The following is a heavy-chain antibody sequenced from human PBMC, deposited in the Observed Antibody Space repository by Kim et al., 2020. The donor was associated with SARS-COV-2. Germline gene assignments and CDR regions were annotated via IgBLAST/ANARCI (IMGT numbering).Heavy chain of an antibody. V-gene: IGHV3-30*18. D-gene: IGHD4-17*01. Sequence: GGSLRLSCAASGFTFSSYGMHWVRQAPGKGLEWVAVISYDGSNKYYADSVKGRFTISRDNSKNTLYLQMNSLRAEDTAVYYCAKEKIDYGTTPYYYYGMDVWGQGTTVTVSS. CDR1: GFTFSSYG. J-gene: IGHJ6*02. CDR2: ISYDGSNK. CDR3: AKEKIDYGTTPYYYYGMDV.